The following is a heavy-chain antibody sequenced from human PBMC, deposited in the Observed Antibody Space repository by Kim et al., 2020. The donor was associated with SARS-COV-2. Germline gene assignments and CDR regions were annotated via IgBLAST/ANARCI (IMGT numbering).Heavy chain of an antibody. CDR3: ARSIYDSSGEDFDY. J-gene: IGHJ4*02. Sequence: GGSLRLSCAASGFTVSSNYMSWVRQAPGKGMEWVSVIYSGGSTYYADSVKGRFTISRDNSKNTLYLQMNSLRAEDTAVYYCARSIYDSSGEDFDYWGQGT. CDR1: GFTVSSNY. D-gene: IGHD3-22*01. CDR2: IYSGGST. V-gene: IGHV3-66*01.